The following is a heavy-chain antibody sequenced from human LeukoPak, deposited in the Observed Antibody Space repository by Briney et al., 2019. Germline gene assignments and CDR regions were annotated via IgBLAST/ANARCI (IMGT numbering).Heavy chain of an antibody. V-gene: IGHV4-59*01. Sequence: SETVSLTCTLSVRLISLYYAIWLRQPPGKRLEWIGYIYYSGDTNYNPSLKSRVTMSVDTSKNQFSLKLRSVTPADTAVYYCASTGGNTLAYWGQGTLVTVSS. J-gene: IGHJ4*02. CDR1: VRLISLYY. D-gene: IGHD1-14*01. CDR2: IYYSGDT. CDR3: ASTGGNTLAY.